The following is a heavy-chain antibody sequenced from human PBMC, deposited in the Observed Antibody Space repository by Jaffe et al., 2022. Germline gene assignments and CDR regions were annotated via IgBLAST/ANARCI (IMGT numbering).Heavy chain of an antibody. CDR3: AKGRDSSGWFWDDAFDI. Sequence: EVQLLESGGGLVQPGGSLRLSCAASGFTFSSYAMSWVRQAPGKGLEWVSAISGSGGSTYYADSVKGRFTISRDNSKNTLYLQMNSLRAEDTAVYYCAKGRDSSGWFWDDAFDIWGQGTMVTVSS. J-gene: IGHJ3*02. CDR2: ISGSGGST. D-gene: IGHD6-19*01. V-gene: IGHV3-23*01. CDR1: GFTFSSYA.